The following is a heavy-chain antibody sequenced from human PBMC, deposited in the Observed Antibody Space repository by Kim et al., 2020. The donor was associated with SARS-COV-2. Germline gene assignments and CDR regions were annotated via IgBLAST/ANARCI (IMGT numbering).Heavy chain of an antibody. Sequence: GGSLRLSCAASGFTFSSYSMNWVRQAPGKGLEWVSSISSSSSYIYYADSVKGRFTISRDNAKNSLYLQMNSLRAEDTAVYYCARGGRYCSSTSCHGAYWGQGTLVTVSS. CDR2: ISSSSSYI. CDR1: GFTFSSYS. CDR3: ARGGRYCSSTSCHGAY. D-gene: IGHD2-2*01. V-gene: IGHV3-21*01. J-gene: IGHJ4*02.